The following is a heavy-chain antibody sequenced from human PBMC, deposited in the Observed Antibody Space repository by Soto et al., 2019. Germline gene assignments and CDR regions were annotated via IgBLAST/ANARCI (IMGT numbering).Heavy chain of an antibody. CDR2: IIPILGIA. J-gene: IGHJ5*02. Sequence: ASVKVSCKASGGTFSSYTISWVRQAPGQGLEWMGRIIPILGIANYAQKFQGRVTITADKSTSTAYMELSSLRSEDTAVYYCARDKGSDPISSGWYGNWFDPWGQGTLVTVSS. D-gene: IGHD6-19*01. V-gene: IGHV1-69*04. CDR3: ARDKGSDPISSGWYGNWFDP. CDR1: GGTFSSYT.